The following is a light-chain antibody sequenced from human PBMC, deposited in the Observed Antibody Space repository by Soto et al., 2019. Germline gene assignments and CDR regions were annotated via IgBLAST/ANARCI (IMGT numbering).Light chain of an antibody. CDR3: QQYGSSSWT. CDR1: QSVSSSY. CDR2: GAS. J-gene: IGKJ1*01. V-gene: IGKV3-20*01. Sequence: EIVLTQSPGTLSLSPGERATLSCRASQSVSSSYLAWYQQKPGQAPRLLIYGASSRATGIPDRFSGSGSGTDFTLTISRLDPEDFAVYYYQQYGSSSWTFGQGAKVDI.